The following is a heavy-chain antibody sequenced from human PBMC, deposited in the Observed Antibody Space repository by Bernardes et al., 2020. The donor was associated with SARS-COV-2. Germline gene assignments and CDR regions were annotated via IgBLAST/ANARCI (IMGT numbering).Heavy chain of an antibody. CDR2: IYYSGST. CDR1: GGSISSSSYY. D-gene: IGHD6-19*01. V-gene: IGHV4-39*01. CDR3: ASQGYSSGWCLDY. Sequence: SETLSLTCTVSGGSISSSSYYWGWIRQPPGKGLEWIGSIYYSGSTYYKPSLKSRVTISVDTSKNQFSLKLSSVTAADTAVYYCASQGYSSGWCLDYWGQGTLVTVSS. J-gene: IGHJ4*02.